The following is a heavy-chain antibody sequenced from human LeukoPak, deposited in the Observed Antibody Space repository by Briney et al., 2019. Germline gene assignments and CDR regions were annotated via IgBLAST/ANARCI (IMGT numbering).Heavy chain of an antibody. D-gene: IGHD6-6*01. CDR2: IYYSGST. CDR1: GGSISSYY. J-gene: IGHJ3*02. V-gene: IGHV4-59*01. Sequence: SETLSLTCTVSGGSISSYYWSWIRQPPGKGLEWIGYIYYSGSTNYNPSLKSRVTISVDTSKNQFSLKLSSVTAADTAVYYCARDRSSLSAFDIWGQGTMVTVSS. CDR3: ARDRSSLSAFDI.